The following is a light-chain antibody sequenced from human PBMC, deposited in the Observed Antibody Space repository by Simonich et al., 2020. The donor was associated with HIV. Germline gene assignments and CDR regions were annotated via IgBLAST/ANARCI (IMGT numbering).Light chain of an antibody. J-gene: IGKJ5*01. Sequence: DIVMTQSPDSLAVSLGERATINCKSSQSVLYSSNNNNYLAWYQQKPGQPPNLLIYWASTREPGVPDRFSGSGSGTDFTLTISSLQAEDVAVYYCQQYYAAPITFGQGTRLEI. V-gene: IGKV4-1*01. CDR3: QQYYAAPIT. CDR1: QSVLYSSNNNNY. CDR2: WAS.